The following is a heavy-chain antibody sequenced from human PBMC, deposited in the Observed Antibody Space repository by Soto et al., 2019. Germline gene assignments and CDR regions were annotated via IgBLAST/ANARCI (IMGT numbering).Heavy chain of an antibody. Sequence: QVQLVQSGAEVKTPGSSVRVSCKASGGTFSNYAFSWVRQAPGQGLEYMGGIIPIFNTPSYAQNFQGRVTITADISTDTAYLELSSLISDDTAVYYCAPRLSAGDFWGQGTLIIVSS. V-gene: IGHV1-69*06. CDR2: IIPIFNTP. J-gene: IGHJ4*02. D-gene: IGHD3-22*01. CDR1: GGTFSNYA. CDR3: APRLSAGDF.